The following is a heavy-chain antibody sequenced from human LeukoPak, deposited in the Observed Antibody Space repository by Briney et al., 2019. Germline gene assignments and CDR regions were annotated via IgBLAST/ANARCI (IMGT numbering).Heavy chain of an antibody. J-gene: IGHJ5*01. V-gene: IGHV3-11*04. CDR1: GFTFSDYY. CDR3: ARSSSSWYSNCFDS. Sequence: GGSLRLSCAASGFTFSDYYMSWIRQAPGKGLEWVSYISSSGSTIYYADSVKGRFTISRDNAKNSLYLQMNSLRAEDTAVYYCARSSSSWYSNCFDSWGQGILVTVSS. CDR2: ISSSGSTI. D-gene: IGHD6-13*01.